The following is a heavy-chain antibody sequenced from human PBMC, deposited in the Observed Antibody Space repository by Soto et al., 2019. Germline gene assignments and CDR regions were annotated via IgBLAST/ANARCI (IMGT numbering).Heavy chain of an antibody. CDR1: GFTFSSFA. D-gene: IGHD5-12*01. J-gene: IGHJ4*02. CDR3: VKGPWTPAHGHHFDY. V-gene: IGHV3-30*18. Sequence: QVQLAESGGGVVQPGKSLRLSCAGSGFTFSSFAMHWVRQAPGKGLEWVASISYDGSQKYFADSVKGRFTISRDNSENTVFLQMSSLRAEDTAVYHCVKGPWTPAHGHHFDYWGQGTLVTVSS. CDR2: ISYDGSQK.